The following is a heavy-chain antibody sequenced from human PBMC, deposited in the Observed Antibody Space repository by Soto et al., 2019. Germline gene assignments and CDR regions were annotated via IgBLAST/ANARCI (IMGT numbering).Heavy chain of an antibody. V-gene: IGHV3-11*01. Sequence: QELLVESGGGLVKPGGSLRLSCAASGFTFSDYYMSWIRQAPGKGLEWISYIGSSGATYYADSVKGRFAISRDNAKNSMYLQMNSLRAEDTAVYYCARDVYDTLTRWLSDSWAQGALVTVSS. CDR1: GFTFSDYY. J-gene: IGHJ4*02. CDR3: ARDVYDTLTRWLSDS. CDR2: IGSSGAT. D-gene: IGHD3-9*01.